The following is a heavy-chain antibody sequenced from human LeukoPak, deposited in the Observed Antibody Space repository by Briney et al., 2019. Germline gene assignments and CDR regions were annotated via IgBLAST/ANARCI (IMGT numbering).Heavy chain of an antibody. CDR3: ARGLGTGDYYYYGMDV. CDR1: GDTFSKYG. J-gene: IGHJ6*02. Sequence: ASVKVSCKASGDTFSKYGISWVRQAPGQGLEWMGRIIPILEGIDYAQKFQGRVTMTRNTSISTAYMELSSLRSEDTAVYYCARGLGTGDYYYYGMDVWGQGTTVTVSS. D-gene: IGHD1-26*01. CDR2: IIPILEGI. V-gene: IGHV1-69*04.